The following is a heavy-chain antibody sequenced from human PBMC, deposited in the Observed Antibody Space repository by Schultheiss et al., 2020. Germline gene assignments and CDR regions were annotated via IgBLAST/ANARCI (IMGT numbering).Heavy chain of an antibody. CDR3: ARDRNSPGNDYYYYGMDV. V-gene: IGHV4-61*02. J-gene: IGHJ6*02. Sequence: SETLSLTCTVSGGSISSGSYYWSWIRQPAGKGLEWIERISTSGSTNYNPSLKSLFTISLDTSKNQFSLRLNSVTAADTAVYYCARDRNSPGNDYYYYGMDVWGQGTTVTVSS. D-gene: IGHD1-1*01. CDR2: ISTSGST. CDR1: GGSISSGSYY.